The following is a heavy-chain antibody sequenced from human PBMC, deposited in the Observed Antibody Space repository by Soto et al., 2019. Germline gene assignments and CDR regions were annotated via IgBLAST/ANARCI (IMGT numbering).Heavy chain of an antibody. J-gene: IGHJ5*02. CDR2: ISAYNGNT. CDR1: GYTFTSYG. D-gene: IGHD3-3*01. CDR3: ARYGGYYDFWGGVNWFDP. Sequence: GASVKVSCNASGYTFTSYGISWVRQAPGQGLEWMGWISAYNGNTNYAQKLQGRVTMTTDTSTSTAYMELRSLRSDDTAVYYCARYGGYYDFWGGVNWFDPWGQRTLVTVS. V-gene: IGHV1-18*04.